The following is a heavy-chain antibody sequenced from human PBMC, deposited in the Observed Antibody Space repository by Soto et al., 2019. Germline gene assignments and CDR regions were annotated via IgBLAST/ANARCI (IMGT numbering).Heavy chain of an antibody. CDR3: ARFTPGSPPGFCGSITASHSGCFGR. D-gene: IGHD2-21*02. CDR1: GYTFTSYD. Sequence: ASVKVSCKASGYTFTSYDINWVRQATGQGLEGMGWMNPNSGNTGYAQKFQGRVTMTRNTSISTAYMELSSLRSEDTAVYYCARFTPGSPPGFCGSITASHSGCFGRWGKGTLVTVSS. CDR2: MNPNSGNT. J-gene: IGHJ5*02. V-gene: IGHV1-8*01.